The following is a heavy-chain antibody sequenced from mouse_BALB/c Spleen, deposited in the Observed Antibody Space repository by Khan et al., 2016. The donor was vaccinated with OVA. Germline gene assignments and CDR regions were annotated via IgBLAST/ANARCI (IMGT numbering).Heavy chain of an antibody. CDR2: ISYSGST. Sequence: EVQLQESGPGLVKPSQSLSLTCTVTGYSITSNYAWNWIRQFPGNKLEWMGYISYSGSTNYNPSLKSRISINRDTSKNKFVQQLHSVTTEDTDTYYFTRGNYYRYAMHCWGPGSSLTISS. D-gene: IGHD1-1*01. CDR3: TRGNYYRYAMHC. J-gene: IGHJ4*01. V-gene: IGHV3-2*02. CDR1: GYSITSNYA.